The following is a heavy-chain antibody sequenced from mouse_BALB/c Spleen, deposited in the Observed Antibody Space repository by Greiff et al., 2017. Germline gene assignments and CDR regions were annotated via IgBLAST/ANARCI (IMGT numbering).Heavy chain of an antibody. J-gene: IGHJ3*01. CDR1: GFTFSSYT. D-gene: IGHD2-4*01. V-gene: IGHV5-12-2*01. Sequence: EVKLVESGGGLVQPGGSLKLSCAASGFTFSSYTMSWVRQTPEKRLEWVAYISNGGGSTYYPDTVKGRFTISRDNAKNTLYLQMSSLKSEDTAMYYCARVMITTNWFAYWGQGTLVTVSA. CDR3: ARVMITTNWFAY. CDR2: ISNGGGST.